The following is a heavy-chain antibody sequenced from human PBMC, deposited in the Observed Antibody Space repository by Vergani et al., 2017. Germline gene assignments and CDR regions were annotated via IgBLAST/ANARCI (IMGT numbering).Heavy chain of an antibody. CDR2: ISSSGSTI. D-gene: IGHD1-26*01. J-gene: IGHJ3*02. CDR1: GFTFSSYE. Sequence: EVQLVESGGGLVQPGGSLRLSCAASGFTFSSYEMNWVRQAPGKGLEWVSYISSSGSTIYYADSVKGRFTISRDNSKNTLYLQMNSLRAEDTAVYYCAKDRIVGATTYAFDIWGQGTMVTVSS. CDR3: AKDRIVGATTYAFDI. V-gene: IGHV3-48*03.